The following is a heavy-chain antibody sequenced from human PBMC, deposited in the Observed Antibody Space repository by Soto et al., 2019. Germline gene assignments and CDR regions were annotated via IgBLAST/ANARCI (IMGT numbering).Heavy chain of an antibody. V-gene: IGHV3-7*05. J-gene: IGHJ4*02. CDR2: VKQDGSEI. Sequence: EVHLVESGGGLVQSGGSLRLSGAASGFTFSNHWMTWVRQAPGKGLEWVASVKQDGSEIYYGDSVKGRFTISRDNAKNSLFLQLNSLRAEDTAMYYCARDPGISSGWYYFDYWGQGTLVTVSS. CDR1: GFTFSNHW. CDR3: ARDPGISSGWYYFDY. D-gene: IGHD6-19*01.